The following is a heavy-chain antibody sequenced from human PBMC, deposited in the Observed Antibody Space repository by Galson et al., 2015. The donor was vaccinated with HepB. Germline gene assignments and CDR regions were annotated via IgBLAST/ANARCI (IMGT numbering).Heavy chain of an antibody. Sequence: TLSLTCTVSGGSISSGDYYWSWIRQPPGKGLEWIGYIYYSGSTYYNPSLKSRVTISVDTSKNQFSLKLSSVTAADTAVYYCARSTVTTSSGWFDPWGQGTLVTVSS. J-gene: IGHJ5*02. CDR1: GGSISSGDYY. D-gene: IGHD4-17*01. CDR3: ARSTVTTSSGWFDP. V-gene: IGHV4-30-4*01. CDR2: IYYSGST.